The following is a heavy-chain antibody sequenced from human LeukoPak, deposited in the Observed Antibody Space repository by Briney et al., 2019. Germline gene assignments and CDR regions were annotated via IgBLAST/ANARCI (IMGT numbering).Heavy chain of an antibody. V-gene: IGHV3-64*04. D-gene: IGHD3-10*01. Sequence: GGSLRLSCSASGFTFSSYAMHWVRQAPGKGPEYVSAISSNGGSTYYADSVKGRFTISRDNSKNTLYLQMNSLRAEDTAVYYCARVYGVVDYWGQGTLVTVSS. CDR3: ARVYGVVDY. CDR2: ISSNGGST. J-gene: IGHJ4*02. CDR1: GFTFSSYA.